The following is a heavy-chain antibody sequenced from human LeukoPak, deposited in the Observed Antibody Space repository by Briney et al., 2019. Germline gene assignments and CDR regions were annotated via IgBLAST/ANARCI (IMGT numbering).Heavy chain of an antibody. V-gene: IGHV3-74*01. Sequence: GGFLRLSCAASGFTFNSYWMHWVRQAPGKGLVWVSRINTDGSSTSYADSVKGRFTISRDNAKNTLYLQMNSLRAEDTAVYYCARESAVAGTCDYWGQGTLVTVSS. CDR2: INTDGSST. D-gene: IGHD6-19*01. CDR1: GFTFNSYW. CDR3: ARESAVAGTCDY. J-gene: IGHJ4*02.